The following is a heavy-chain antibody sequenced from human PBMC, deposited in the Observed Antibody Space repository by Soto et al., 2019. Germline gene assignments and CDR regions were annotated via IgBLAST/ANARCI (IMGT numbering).Heavy chain of an antibody. CDR2: INPSGGSS. V-gene: IGHV1-46*01. D-gene: IGHD2-15*01. J-gene: IGHJ3*02. Sequence: QVQLEQSGPEVKKPGASVKVSCKASGYSFTSYTMFWVRQAPGQGLEWMGKINPSGGSSTYAQKFQGITIMTSYTATTTDYMELTSLRSEDTAMYYCARPAREARSRSVDAFEIWGQGTMVTVSS. CDR3: ARPAREARSRSVDAFEI. CDR1: GYSFTSYT.